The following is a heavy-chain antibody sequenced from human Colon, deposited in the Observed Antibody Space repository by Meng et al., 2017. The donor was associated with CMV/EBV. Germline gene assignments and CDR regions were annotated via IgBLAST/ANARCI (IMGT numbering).Heavy chain of an antibody. J-gene: IGHJ3*01. CDR1: GYGFITYW. CDR2: IHPADSDT. V-gene: IGHV5-51*01. CDR3: ARRGYCTSDSCYVGWSLDPFDL. Sequence: GESLKISCKGSGYGFITYWIAWVRQTPGKGLEWMGSIHPADSDTIYNPSFQGHVTISVDKYTSTSFLQWSSLKASDTAMYYCARRGYCTSDSCYVGWSLDPFDLWGQGTMVTVSS. D-gene: IGHD2-2*01.